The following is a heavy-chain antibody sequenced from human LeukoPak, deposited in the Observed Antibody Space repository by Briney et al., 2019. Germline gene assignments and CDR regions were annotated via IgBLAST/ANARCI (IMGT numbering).Heavy chain of an antibody. J-gene: IGHJ4*02. D-gene: IGHD3-22*01. CDR3: ARGPFAHDSSGYYFDY. Sequence: ASVKVSCKASGYTFTSYAMHWVRQAPGQRLEWMGWINAGNGNTKYSQKFQGRVTITRDTSASTAYMELSSLRSEDTAVYYCARGPFAHDSSGYYFDYWGQGTLVTVSS. CDR1: GYTFTSYA. V-gene: IGHV1-3*01. CDR2: INAGNGNT.